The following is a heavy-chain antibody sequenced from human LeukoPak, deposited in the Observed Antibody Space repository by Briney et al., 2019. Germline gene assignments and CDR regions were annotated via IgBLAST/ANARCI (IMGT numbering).Heavy chain of an antibody. J-gene: IGHJ4*02. Sequence: SVKVSCKASGGTFSSYAISWVRQAPGQGLEWMGGIIPIFGTANYAQKSQGRVTITADESTSTAYMELSSLRAEDTAVYYCAKNRAVTPFYDYWGQGTLVTVSS. CDR2: IIPIFGTA. V-gene: IGHV1-69*13. CDR3: AKNRAVTPFYDY. D-gene: IGHD4-11*01. CDR1: GGTFSSYA.